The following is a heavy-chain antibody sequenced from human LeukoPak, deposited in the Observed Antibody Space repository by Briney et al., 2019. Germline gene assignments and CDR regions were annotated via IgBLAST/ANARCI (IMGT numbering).Heavy chain of an antibody. CDR3: AKAQYTSVWSSALGY. V-gene: IGHV3-23*01. CDR2: ITGSGGST. J-gene: IGHJ4*02. D-gene: IGHD6-19*01. CDR1: GFSFSSYA. Sequence: GGSLRLSCAASGFSFSSYAMSWVRQAPGKGLEWVSAITGSGGSTYYADSVKGRFTISRDNSKNTLYLQMNSLRAEDSALYYCAKAQYTSVWSSALGYWGQGTLVTVSS.